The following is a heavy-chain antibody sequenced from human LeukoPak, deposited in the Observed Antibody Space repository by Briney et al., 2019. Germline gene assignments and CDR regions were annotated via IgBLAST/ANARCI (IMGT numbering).Heavy chain of an antibody. CDR2: ISSSSSYI. J-gene: IGHJ2*01. CDR3: VRIWFADWYFDL. CDR1: GFTFSTYS. D-gene: IGHD3-10*01. V-gene: IGHV3-21*01. Sequence: GGSLRLSCAASGFTFSTYSMNWVRQAPGKGLEWVSSISSSSSYIYYADSMKGRFTISRDNAKNSLYLQMNSLRAEDTAVYYCVRIWFADWYFDLWGRGALVTVSS.